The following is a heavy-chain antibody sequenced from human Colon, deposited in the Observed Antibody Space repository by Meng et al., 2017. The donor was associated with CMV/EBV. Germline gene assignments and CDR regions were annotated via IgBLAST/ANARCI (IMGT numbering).Heavy chain of an antibody. Sequence: GESLKISCAASGFTFSSYSMNWVRQAPGKGLEWVSYISSSSSTIYYADSVKGRFTISRDNAKNSLYLQMNSLRAEDTAVYYCARAGDFWSGYHRNYNWFDPWGQGTLVTVSS. J-gene: IGHJ5*02. CDR2: ISSSSSTI. CDR3: ARAGDFWSGYHRNYNWFDP. CDR1: GFTFSSYS. V-gene: IGHV3-48*04. D-gene: IGHD3-3*01.